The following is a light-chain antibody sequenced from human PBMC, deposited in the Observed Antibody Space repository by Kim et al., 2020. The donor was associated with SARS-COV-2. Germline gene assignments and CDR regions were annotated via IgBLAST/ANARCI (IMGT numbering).Light chain of an antibody. V-gene: IGKV1D-8*02. CDR3: QQYFDFSYT. CDR2: AAY. J-gene: IGKJ2*01. CDR1: QNIARY. Sequence: SASPGDKVTITCRLIQNIARYLAWFQQRPGKAPQLLIYAAYTLHTGAPSRFSGSGSVTDFTLTLNPLQSEDSATYFCQQYFDFSYTFGQGTRLEIK.